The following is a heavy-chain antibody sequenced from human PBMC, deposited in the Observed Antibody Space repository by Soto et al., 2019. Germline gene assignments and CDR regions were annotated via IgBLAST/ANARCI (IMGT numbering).Heavy chain of an antibody. D-gene: IGHD2-2*03. J-gene: IGHJ4*02. CDR1: GFSLSTGAVG. CDR3: AHGRSVGSTYYFEY. Sequence: QITLKESGPTLVKPTQTLTLTCTFSGFSLSTGAVGVGWIRQPPGEALEWLALVYYNDDIRYSPSLKDRLTITKDTSKTQVVLTLTNMDLVDTATYFCAHGRSVGSTYYFEYWGQGTLVTVSS. V-gene: IGHV2-5*01. CDR2: VYYNDDI.